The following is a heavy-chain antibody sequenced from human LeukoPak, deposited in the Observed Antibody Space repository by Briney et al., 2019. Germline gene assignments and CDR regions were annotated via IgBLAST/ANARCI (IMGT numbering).Heavy chain of an antibody. CDR2: IKQDGSEK. J-gene: IGHJ4*02. Sequence: GGSLRLSCAASGFNFRNYWMTWVRQAPGKGLEWVAKIKQDGSEKDYVDSVKGRFTISRDNAKNSPYLQMNSLRAEDTAVYYCAAYQSLGFWGQGTLVTVSS. CDR3: AAYQSLGF. D-gene: IGHD2-2*01. CDR1: GFNFRNYW. V-gene: IGHV3-7*01.